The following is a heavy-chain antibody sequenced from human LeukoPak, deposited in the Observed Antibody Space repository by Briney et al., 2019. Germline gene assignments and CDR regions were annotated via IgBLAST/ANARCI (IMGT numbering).Heavy chain of an antibody. J-gene: IGHJ6*03. V-gene: IGHV3-21*01. CDR3: ARGGGVRGYYYMDV. CDR2: ISSSSSYI. D-gene: IGHD3-10*01. Sequence: GGSLRLSCAASGFTFSSYSMNWVRQAPGKGLEWVSSISSSSSYIYYADSVKGRFTISRDNAKNSLYLQMNSLRAEDTAVYYCARGGGVRGYYYMDVWGKGTTVTVSS. CDR1: GFTFSSYS.